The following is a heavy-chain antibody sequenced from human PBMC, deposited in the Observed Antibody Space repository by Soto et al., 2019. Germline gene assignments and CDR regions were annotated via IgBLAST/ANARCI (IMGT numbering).Heavy chain of an antibody. CDR1: GFTFGDYA. J-gene: IGHJ3*02. Sequence: GGSLRLSCTASGFTFGDYAMSWFRQAPGKGLDRVGLIRSKAYGGTTEYAASVKGRFTISRDDSKSIAYLQMNSLKTEDTAVYYCTRAAVVTAMVDAFDIWGQGTMVTVSS. V-gene: IGHV3-49*03. CDR2: IRSKAYGGTT. D-gene: IGHD5-18*01. CDR3: TRAAVVTAMVDAFDI.